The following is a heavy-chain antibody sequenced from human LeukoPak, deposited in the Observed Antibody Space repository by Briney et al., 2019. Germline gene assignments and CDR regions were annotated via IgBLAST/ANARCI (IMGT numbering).Heavy chain of an antibody. J-gene: IGHJ3*02. CDR1: GFTFSSYG. V-gene: IGHV3-30*02. D-gene: IGHD4-17*01. CDR3: AKDFYGDPDAFDI. CDR2: IRYDGSNK. Sequence: QPGGSLRLSCAASGFTFSSYGMHWVRQAPGKGLEWVAFIRYDGSNKYYADSVKGRFTISRDNSKNTLYLQMNSLRAEDTAVYYCAKDFYGDPDAFDIWGQGTMVTVSS.